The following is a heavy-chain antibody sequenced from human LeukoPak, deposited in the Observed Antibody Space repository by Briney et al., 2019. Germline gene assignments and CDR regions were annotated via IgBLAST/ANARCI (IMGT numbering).Heavy chain of an antibody. V-gene: IGHV4-4*07. CDR3: ARDADGAAQFDP. D-gene: IGHD6-13*01. CDR2: LSASGST. Sequence: SETLSLTCTVSVSSISSYHWTWIRQPAGKGLEWIGRLSASGSTNFNPSLKSRVTISVDKSKKQFSLKVSSVTAADTAVYYCARDADGAAQFDPWGQGTLVTVSS. J-gene: IGHJ5*02. CDR1: VSSISSYH.